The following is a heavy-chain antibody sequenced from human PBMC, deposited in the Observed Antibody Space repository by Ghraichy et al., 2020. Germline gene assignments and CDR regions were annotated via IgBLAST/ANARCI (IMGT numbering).Heavy chain of an antibody. CDR2: NSTYNGNT. Sequence: ASVKVSCKASGYTFTSYGISWVRQAPGQGLEGTGVNSTYNGNTEYAQKLQGRVTMSTDTSTSTAYMELRSLRSEDTAVYYCARDGVTGLDAIDIWGQGTMVTVSS. D-gene: IGHD2-21*02. V-gene: IGHV1-18*01. CDR1: GYTFTSYG. CDR3: ARDGVTGLDAIDI. J-gene: IGHJ3*02.